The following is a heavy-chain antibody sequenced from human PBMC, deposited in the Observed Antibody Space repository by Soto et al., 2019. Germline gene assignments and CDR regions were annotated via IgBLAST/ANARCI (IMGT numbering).Heavy chain of an antibody. CDR3: ARGLWFGELLYYYYYMDV. D-gene: IGHD3-10*01. V-gene: IGHV6-1*01. CDR2: TYYRSKWYN. J-gene: IGHJ6*03. Sequence: SQTLSLTCTISGDSVSSNSAALNWIRQSPSRGLEWLGRTYYRSKWYNDYAVSVKSRITINPDTSKNQFSLQLNSVTPEDTAVYYCARGLWFGELLYYYYYMDVWGKGTTVTVSS. CDR1: GDSVSSNSAA.